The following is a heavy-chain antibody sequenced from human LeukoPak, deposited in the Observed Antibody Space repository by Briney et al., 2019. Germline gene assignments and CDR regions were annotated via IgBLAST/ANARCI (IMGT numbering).Heavy chain of an antibody. V-gene: IGHV1-2*02. CDR3: ARDTRNYDFWSGYYFH. Sequence: ASVKVSCKASGYTFTGYYMHWVRRAPGQGLEWMGWINPNSGGTNYAQKFQGRVTMTRDTSISTAYMELSRLRSDDTAVYYCARDTRNYDFWSGYYFHWGQGTLVTVSS. J-gene: IGHJ4*02. CDR1: GYTFTGYY. CDR2: INPNSGGT. D-gene: IGHD3-3*01.